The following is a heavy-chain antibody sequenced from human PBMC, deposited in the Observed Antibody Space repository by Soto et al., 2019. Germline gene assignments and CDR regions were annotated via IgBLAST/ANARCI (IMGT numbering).Heavy chain of an antibody. CDR1: GYTFTSYD. CDR2: MNPNSGNT. J-gene: IGHJ3*02. Sequence: QVQLVQSGAEVKKPGASVKVSCKASGYTFTSYDINWVRQATGQGLEWMGWMNPNSGNTGYAQKFQGRVTMTRNTSISTAYMELSSLISEDTAVYYCASYSTVIDAFYIWGQWTMVTVSS. CDR3: ASYSTVIDAFYI. V-gene: IGHV1-8*01. D-gene: IGHD4-17*01.